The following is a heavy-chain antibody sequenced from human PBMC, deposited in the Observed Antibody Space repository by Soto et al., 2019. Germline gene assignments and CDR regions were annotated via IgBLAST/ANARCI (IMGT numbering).Heavy chain of an antibody. J-gene: IGHJ4*02. CDR2: ISGSGGST. V-gene: IGHV3-23*01. CDR1: GFTFSSYA. CDR3: AKDLQQRWLRFFPPHY. Sequence: GGSLRLSCAASGFTFSSYAMSWVRQAPGKGLEWVSAISGSGGSTYYADSVKDRFTISRDNSKNTLYLQMNSLRAEDTAVYYCAKDLQQRWLRFFPPHYWGQGTLVTVSS. D-gene: IGHD5-12*01.